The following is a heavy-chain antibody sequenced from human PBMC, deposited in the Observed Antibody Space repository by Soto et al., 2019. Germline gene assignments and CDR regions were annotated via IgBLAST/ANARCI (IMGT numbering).Heavy chain of an antibody. CDR2: LSPNNGNR. CDR3: AQARGGSSVGVY. CDR1: GYTFTSYD. D-gene: IGHD1-26*01. J-gene: IGHJ4*02. Sequence: QVQLVQSGAEVKKPGASVKVSCKASGYTFTSYDINWVRQTAGQGLEWMGWLSPNNGNRGYAQKFQGRVTMPRDSCISPAYTALSSLSCEDTAGDCCAQARGGSSVGVYWGQGTQVLVTS. V-gene: IGHV1-8*01.